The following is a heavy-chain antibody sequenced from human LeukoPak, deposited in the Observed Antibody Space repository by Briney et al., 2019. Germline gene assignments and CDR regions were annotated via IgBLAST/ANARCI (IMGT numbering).Heavy chain of an antibody. CDR3: ARDFREGSCWYYNWFDP. V-gene: IGHV1-2*04. Sequence: ASVKVSFKASGSTFTGYYIHLVRQAPGQGLGWMGWINPNSGGTNYAQKFQGWVTMTRDTSISTAYMELSRLRSDDTAVYYCARDFREGSCWYYNWFDPWGQGTLVTVSS. D-gene: IGHD6-13*01. CDR2: INPNSGGT. CDR1: GSTFTGYY. J-gene: IGHJ5*02.